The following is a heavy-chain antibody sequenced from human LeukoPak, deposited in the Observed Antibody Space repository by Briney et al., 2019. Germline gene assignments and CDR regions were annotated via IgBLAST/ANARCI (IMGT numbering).Heavy chain of an antibody. J-gene: IGHJ4*02. CDR2: ITGSGGST. D-gene: IGHD3-22*01. CDR3: AKVRDSGGYWHQAFDY. Sequence: ETLSLTCAVYGGSFSGYYWSWVRQAPGKGLEWVSGITGSGGSTYYADSVKGRFTISRDNSKNTLYLQMNSLRAEDTALYYCAKVRDSGGYWHQAFDYWGQGTLVTVSS. CDR1: GGSFSGYY. V-gene: IGHV3-23*01.